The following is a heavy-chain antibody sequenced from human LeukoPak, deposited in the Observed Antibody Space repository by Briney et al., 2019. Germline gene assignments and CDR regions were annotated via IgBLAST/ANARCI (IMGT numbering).Heavy chain of an antibody. CDR2: ISAYNGNT. Sequence: ASVKVSCKASGYTFSRYGISWVRQAPGQGLEWMAWISAYNGNTKYAQKVQGRVTMTTDTSTSTAYMELRSLRSDNTAVYYCARATRELRGSNWGDLDYWGQGTLVTVSS. CDR1: GYTFSRYG. CDR3: ARATRELRGSNWGDLDY. J-gene: IGHJ4*02. D-gene: IGHD7-27*01. V-gene: IGHV1-18*01.